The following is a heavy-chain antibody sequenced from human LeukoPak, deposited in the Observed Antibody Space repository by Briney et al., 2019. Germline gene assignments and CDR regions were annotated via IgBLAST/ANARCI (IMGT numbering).Heavy chain of an antibody. J-gene: IGHJ4*02. V-gene: IGHV4-39*07. CDR2: IYYSGST. D-gene: IGHD4-17*01. CDR1: GDSISSSRYY. Sequence: PSETLSLTCTVSGDSISSSRYYWGWIRQPPGKGLEWIGGIYYSGSTYYNPSLKSRVTISVDTSKNQFSLKLSSVTAADTAVYYCARDVTGEYYFDYWGQGTLVTVSS. CDR3: ARDVTGEYYFDY.